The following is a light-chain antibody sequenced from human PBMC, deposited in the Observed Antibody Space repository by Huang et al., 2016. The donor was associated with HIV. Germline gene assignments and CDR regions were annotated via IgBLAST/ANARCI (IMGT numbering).Light chain of an antibody. V-gene: IGKV1-27*01. Sequence: DIQMTQYPSSLSASLGDRVTITCRASQDINNYLAWYQQKAGQVPKLLIYAASSLQSGVPSRFSGSGSGTDFTLSITSLQPEDVAIYYCQKYDSVPRTFGQGTKVDIK. CDR2: AAS. J-gene: IGKJ1*01. CDR1: QDINNY. CDR3: QKYDSVPRT.